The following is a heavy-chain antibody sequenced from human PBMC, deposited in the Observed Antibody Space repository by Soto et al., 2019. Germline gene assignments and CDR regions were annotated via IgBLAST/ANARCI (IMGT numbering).Heavy chain of an antibody. V-gene: IGHV3-74*01. Sequence: EVQLVESGGGLVQLGGSLRLSCEASGFTFRTYWMHWVRQAPGKGLVWVSRIKSDGSGTYYADSVEGRFTISRDNAQKTQYLQMNSLRAEDTAVYYCVRGDGDYHDGNGYLGRHWGQGTLVTVSS. J-gene: IGHJ4*02. CDR3: VRGDGDYHDGNGYLGRH. CDR1: GFTFRTYW. CDR2: IKSDGSGT. D-gene: IGHD3-22*01.